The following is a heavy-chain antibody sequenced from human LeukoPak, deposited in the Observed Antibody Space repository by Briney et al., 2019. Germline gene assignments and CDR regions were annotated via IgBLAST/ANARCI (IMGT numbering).Heavy chain of an antibody. Sequence: PSETLSLTCTVSGGSISSYYWGWIRQPPVKGLEWIGTIYDSGSTYYNPSLKSRVTISVDTSKNQFSLKLNSVTAADTAVYYCARITYYFDYWGQGTLVTVSS. CDR3: ARITYYFDY. V-gene: IGHV4-39*01. D-gene: IGHD1-14*01. J-gene: IGHJ4*02. CDR2: IYDSGST. CDR1: GGSISSYY.